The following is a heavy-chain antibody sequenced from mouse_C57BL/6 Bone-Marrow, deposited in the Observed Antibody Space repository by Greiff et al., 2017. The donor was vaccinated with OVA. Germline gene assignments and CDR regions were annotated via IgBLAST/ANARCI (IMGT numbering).Heavy chain of an antibody. D-gene: IGHD1-1*01. V-gene: IGHV5-6*01. Sequence: EVQVVESGGDLVKPGGSLKLSCAASGFTFSSYGMSWVRQTPDKRLEWVATISSGGSYTYYPDSVKGRFTISRDNAKNTLYLQMSSLKSEDTAMYYCARHEGYDFGSSSDWDFDVWGTGTTVTVAS. CDR2: ISSGGSYT. CDR1: GFTFSSYG. CDR3: ARHEGYDFGSSSDWDFDV. J-gene: IGHJ1*03.